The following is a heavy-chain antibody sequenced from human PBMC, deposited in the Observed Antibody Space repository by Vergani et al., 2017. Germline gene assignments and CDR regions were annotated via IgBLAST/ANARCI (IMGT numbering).Heavy chain of an antibody. CDR3: ARGRGDNWYFDL. Sequence: QAQLQESGPRLVKPSQTLSLTCSFSGGSLDIHSQTWGWIRQPAGEGLEWIGLIDVKGNSNFSPSLESRATVFVDTSKNQFSLNLTSVTAADTAVYYCARGRGDNWYFDLWGRGTLVTVSS. J-gene: IGHJ2*01. V-gene: IGHV4-61*02. D-gene: IGHD3-10*01. CDR1: GGSLDIHSQT. CDR2: IDVKGNS.